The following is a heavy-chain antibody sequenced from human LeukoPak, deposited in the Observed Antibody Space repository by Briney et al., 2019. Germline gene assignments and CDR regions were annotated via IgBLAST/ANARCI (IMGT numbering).Heavy chain of an antibody. CDR1: GGTFSSYA. D-gene: IGHD5-12*01. CDR2: INPSGGGT. Sequence: ASVKVSCKASGGTFSSYAISWVRQAPGQGLEWMGIINPSGGGTNYAQKFQGRVTMTRDTSTSTVYMELSSLRSEDTAVYYCARDLADIVATIGDAFEIWGQGTLVTVSS. J-gene: IGHJ3*02. V-gene: IGHV1-46*01. CDR3: ARDLADIVATIGDAFEI.